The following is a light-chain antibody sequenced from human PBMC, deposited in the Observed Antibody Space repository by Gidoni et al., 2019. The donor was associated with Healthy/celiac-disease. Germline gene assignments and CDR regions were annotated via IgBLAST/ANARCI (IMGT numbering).Light chain of an antibody. Sequence: EIVLTQSPGTLSLSPGERATLSCRASQSVSSSYLAWYQQIPGQAPRRLIYGASSRATGIPDRFSGSGSGTDFTLTISRLEPEDLAVYYCQQYGSSPKLTFGGXTKVEIK. CDR2: GAS. CDR1: QSVSSSY. CDR3: QQYGSSPKLT. J-gene: IGKJ4*01. V-gene: IGKV3-20*01.